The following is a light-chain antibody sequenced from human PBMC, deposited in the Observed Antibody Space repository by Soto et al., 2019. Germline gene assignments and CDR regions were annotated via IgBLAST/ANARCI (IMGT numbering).Light chain of an antibody. CDR3: QQYDNWHPYT. CDR1: QSVGSS. Sequence: EIVLTQSPATLSLSPGESATLSCRASQSVGSSLAWYPQKPGQAPRLLIYDTSNRATGIPARFSGRWAGADFTLTISSLQSEDVAVYYCQQYDNWHPYTFGQGTKVEI. J-gene: IGKJ2*01. V-gene: IGKV3-11*01. CDR2: DTS.